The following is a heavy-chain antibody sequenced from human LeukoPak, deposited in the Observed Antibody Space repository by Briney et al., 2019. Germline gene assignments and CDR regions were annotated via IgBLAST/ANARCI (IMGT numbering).Heavy chain of an antibody. CDR2: ISYDGSNK. D-gene: IGHD2-2*02. V-gene: IGHV3-30*03. CDR3: ARALPLGYCSSTSCYTIFDY. CDR1: GFTFSSYG. Sequence: GGSLRLSCAASGFTFSSYGMHWVRQAPGKGLEWVAVISYDGSNKYYADSVKGRFTISRDNSKNALYLQMNSLRAEDTAVYYCARALPLGYCSSTSCYTIFDYWGQGTLVTVSS. J-gene: IGHJ4*02.